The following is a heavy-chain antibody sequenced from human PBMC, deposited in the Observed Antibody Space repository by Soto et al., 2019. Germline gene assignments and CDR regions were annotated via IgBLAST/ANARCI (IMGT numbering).Heavy chain of an antibody. V-gene: IGHV4-61*01. CDR3: AREPFYYDSSGYYLDYFDY. J-gene: IGHJ4*02. D-gene: IGHD3-22*01. CDR2: FYHSGST. CDR1: GGSVSSGSYY. Sequence: QVQLQESGPGLVKPSETLSLTCTVSGGSVSSGSYYWSWIRQPPGKGLEWMGYFYHSGSTNYNPSLKSRVTISVDTSKNQFSLKLSSVTAADTAVYYCAREPFYYDSSGYYLDYFDYWGQGTLVTVSS.